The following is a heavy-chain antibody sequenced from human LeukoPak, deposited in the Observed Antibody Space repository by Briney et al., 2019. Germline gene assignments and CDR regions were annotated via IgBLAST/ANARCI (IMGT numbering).Heavy chain of an antibody. Sequence: PGGSLRLSCAASGFTVSSNHMSWVRQAPGKGLEWVSVIYSGGNTYHADSVKGRFTISRDNSKNTLYLQMNSLRAEDTAVYYCARDKGSSWSDALDIWGQGTMVTVSS. D-gene: IGHD6-13*01. V-gene: IGHV3-53*01. J-gene: IGHJ3*02. CDR1: GFTVSSNH. CDR3: ARDKGSSWSDALDI. CDR2: IYSGGNT.